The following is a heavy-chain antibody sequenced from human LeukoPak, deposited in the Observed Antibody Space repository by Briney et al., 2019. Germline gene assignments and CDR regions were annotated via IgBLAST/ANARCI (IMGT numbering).Heavy chain of an antibody. CDR2: IYYSGST. J-gene: IGHJ4*02. D-gene: IGHD5-18*01. Sequence: SETLSLTCTVSGGSISSGSYYWGWIRQPPGKGLEWIGSIYYSGSTYYNPSLKSRVTTSVDTSKNQFSLKLSSVTAADTAVYHCARGSGYSYWFYDYWGQGTLVTVSS. CDR3: ARGSGYSYWFYDY. CDR1: GGSISSGSYY. V-gene: IGHV4-39*07.